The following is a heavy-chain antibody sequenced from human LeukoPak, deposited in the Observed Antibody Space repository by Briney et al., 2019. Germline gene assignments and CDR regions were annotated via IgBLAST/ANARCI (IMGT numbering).Heavy chain of an antibody. J-gene: IGHJ1*01. CDR2: IYSDGNT. CDR3: VREREGSNSEH. V-gene: IGHV3-53*01. Sequence: GGSLRLSCAASGFTVSNNRLSWVRQAPGMGLEWVSTIYSDGNTYYPDSVKGRFTISRNGSKNTLYLQLNSLRTEDTAIYYCVREREGSNSEHWGQGTLVTVSS. D-gene: IGHD1-26*01. CDR1: GFTVSNNR.